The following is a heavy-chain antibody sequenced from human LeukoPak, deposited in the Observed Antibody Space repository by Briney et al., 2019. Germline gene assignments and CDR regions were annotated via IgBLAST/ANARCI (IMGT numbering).Heavy chain of an antibody. CDR3: AKALFFGGSSWEFDY. D-gene: IGHD6-13*01. Sequence: PGRSLRLSCAASGFTFDDYAMHWVRQAPGKGLEWVPGISWNSGSIGYADSVKGRFTISRDNAKNSLYLQMNSLRAEDTALYYCAKALFFGGSSWEFDYWGQGTLVTVSS. CDR2: ISWNSGSI. J-gene: IGHJ4*02. V-gene: IGHV3-9*01. CDR1: GFTFDDYA.